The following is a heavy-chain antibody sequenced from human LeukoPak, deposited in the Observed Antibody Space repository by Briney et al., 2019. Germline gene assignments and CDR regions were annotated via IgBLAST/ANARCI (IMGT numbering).Heavy chain of an antibody. CDR3: ARDRGGRDYYYYYYMDV. CDR2: MYYSGSS. CDR1: GGSISSGNYY. V-gene: IGHV4-39*07. D-gene: IGHD3-16*01. Sequence: SETLSLTCTVSGGSISSGNYYWGWIRQPPGTGLEWIGSMYYSGSSYYNPSLKSRVTISVDTSKNQFSLKLSSVTAADTAVYYCARDRGGRDYYYYYYMDVWGKGTTVTISS. J-gene: IGHJ6*03.